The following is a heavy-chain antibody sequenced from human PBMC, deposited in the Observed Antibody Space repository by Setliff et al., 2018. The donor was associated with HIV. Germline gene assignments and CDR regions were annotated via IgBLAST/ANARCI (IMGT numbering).Heavy chain of an antibody. Sequence: PGGSLRLSCEVSGFTFNAYIMNWVRRAPGKGLEWVSSISRTSSYIYYEDSVKGRFTISRDNAKNTLYLQMNSLRAEDTAVYYCTTGDTTPIYPNYMDVWGKGTTVTVSS. CDR2: ISRTSSYI. D-gene: IGHD2-21*02. CDR3: TTGDTTPIYPNYMDV. CDR1: GFTFNAYI. J-gene: IGHJ6*03. V-gene: IGHV3-21*01.